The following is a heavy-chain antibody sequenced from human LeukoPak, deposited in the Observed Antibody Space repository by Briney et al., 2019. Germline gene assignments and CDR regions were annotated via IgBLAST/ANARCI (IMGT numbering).Heavy chain of an antibody. V-gene: IGHV4-4*07. Sequence: SETLSLTCTVSGGSISGYYWSWIRQPAGKGLEWIGRVYTSGSTHYNPSLKSRVTMSVDTSKNQFSLKLSSVTAADTAVYYCARLITGTTTAFDIWGQGTMVTVSP. CDR2: VYTSGST. CDR1: GGSISGYY. J-gene: IGHJ3*02. D-gene: IGHD1-7*01. CDR3: ARLITGTTTAFDI.